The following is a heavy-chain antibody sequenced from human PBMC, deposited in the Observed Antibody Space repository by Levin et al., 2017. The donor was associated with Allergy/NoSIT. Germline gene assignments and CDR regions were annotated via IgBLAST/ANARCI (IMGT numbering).Heavy chain of an antibody. CDR3: AKDSRSMVRGYGWFDP. CDR1: GFTFSSYG. D-gene: IGHD3-10*01. CDR2: ISYDGSNK. Sequence: LSLTCAASGFTFSSYGMHWVRQAPGKGLEWVAVISYDGSNKYYADSVKGRFTISKDNSKNTLYLQMNSLRAEDTAVYYCAKDSRSMVRGYGWFDPWGQGTLVTVSS. J-gene: IGHJ5*02. V-gene: IGHV3-30*18.